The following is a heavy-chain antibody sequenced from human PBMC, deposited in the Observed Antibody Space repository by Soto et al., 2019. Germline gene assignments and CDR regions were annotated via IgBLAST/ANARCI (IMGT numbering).Heavy chain of an antibody. CDR2: INAGNGNT. V-gene: IGHV1-3*01. CDR1: GYTFTSYA. J-gene: IGHJ4*02. Sequence: ASVKVSCKASGYTFTSYAMHWVRQAPGQRLEWMGWINAGNGNTKYSQKFQGRVTITRDTSAGTAYMELSSLRSEDTAVYYCAKRAWGEFYFDYWGQGTLVTVSS. D-gene: IGHD3-16*01. CDR3: AKRAWGEFYFDY.